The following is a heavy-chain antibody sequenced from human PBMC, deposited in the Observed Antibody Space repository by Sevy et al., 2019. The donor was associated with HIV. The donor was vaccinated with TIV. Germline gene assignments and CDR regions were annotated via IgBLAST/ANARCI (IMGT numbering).Heavy chain of an antibody. CDR2: MYHSGST. J-gene: IGHJ3*02. V-gene: IGHV4-30-2*01. CDR3: ARGGYYDSSGYYGTDAFDI. Sequence: SETLSLTCAVSGGSISSGGYSWSWIRQPPGKGLEWIGYMYHSGSTYYNPSLKSRVTISVDRSKNQFSLKLSSVTAADTAVYYCARGGYYDSSGYYGTDAFDIWGQRTMVTVSS. D-gene: IGHD3-22*01. CDR1: GGSISSGGYS.